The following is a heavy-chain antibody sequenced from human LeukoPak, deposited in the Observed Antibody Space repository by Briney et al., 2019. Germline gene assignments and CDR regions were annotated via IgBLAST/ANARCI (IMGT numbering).Heavy chain of an antibody. CDR1: GGSISSSSYY. J-gene: IGHJ4*02. Sequence: ASETLSLTCTVSGGSISSSSYYWGWIRQPPGKGLEWIGSIYYSGSTNYNPSLKSRVTISVDTSKNQFSLKLSSVTAADTAVYYCARERTSGWYRQYYFDYWGQGILVTVSS. CDR2: IYYSGST. CDR3: ARERTSGWYRQYYFDY. D-gene: IGHD6-19*01. V-gene: IGHV4-39*07.